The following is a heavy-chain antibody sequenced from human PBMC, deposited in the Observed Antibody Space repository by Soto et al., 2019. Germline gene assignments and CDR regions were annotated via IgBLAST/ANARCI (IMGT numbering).Heavy chain of an antibody. V-gene: IGHV3-11*01. D-gene: IGHD3-9*01. CDR3: ARGADFDWPRTYYYYYMDV. Sequence: PGGSLRLSCAASGFTFSDYYMSWIRQAPGKGLEWVSYISSSGSTIYYADSVKGRFTISRDNAKNSLYLQMNSLRAEDTAVYYCARGADFDWPRTYYYYYMDVWGKGTTVTVSS. J-gene: IGHJ6*03. CDR2: ISSSGSTI. CDR1: GFTFSDYY.